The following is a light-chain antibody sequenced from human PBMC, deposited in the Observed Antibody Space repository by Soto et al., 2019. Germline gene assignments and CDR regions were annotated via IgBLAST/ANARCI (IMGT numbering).Light chain of an antibody. CDR2: DVS. V-gene: IGLV2-14*01. CDR1: SSDVGGYNY. J-gene: IGLJ2*01. Sequence: QAVVTQPASVSGSPGQSITISCTGTSSDVGGYNYVSWYQQHPGKAPKLMIYDVSYRPSGVSNRFSGSKSGNTASLTISGLQAEDEADYYCSSYTTSSTLVFGGGTMLTVL. CDR3: SSYTTSSTLV.